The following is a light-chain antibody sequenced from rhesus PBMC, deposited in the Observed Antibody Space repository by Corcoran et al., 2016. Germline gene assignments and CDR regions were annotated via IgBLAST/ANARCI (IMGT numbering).Light chain of an antibody. CDR1: QSVGST. CDR3: QKYNDWPLT. V-gene: IGKV3-35*02. J-gene: IGKJ4*01. CDR2: YAS. Sequence: ETVMMQSPATLSLSPGERATLSCRASQSVGSTLAWYQRTPGQAPRLLIYYASIRATDIPDRFSGSGSGTEVTLTISSLDPEDVGVYYCQKYNDWPLTFGGGTKVEIK.